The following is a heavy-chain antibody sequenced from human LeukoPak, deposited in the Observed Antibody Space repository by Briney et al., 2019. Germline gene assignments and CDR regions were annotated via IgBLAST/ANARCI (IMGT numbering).Heavy chain of an antibody. CDR2: IIPIFGTA. V-gene: IGHV1-2*02. CDR1: GYTFTSYD. Sequence: ASVKVSCKASGYTFTSYDINWVRQATGQGLEWMGGIIPIFGTANYAQKFQGRVTMTRDTSISTAYMELSRLRSDDTAVYYCARFDGGTHYWGQGTLVTVSS. J-gene: IGHJ4*02. CDR3: ARFDGGTHY. D-gene: IGHD1-14*01.